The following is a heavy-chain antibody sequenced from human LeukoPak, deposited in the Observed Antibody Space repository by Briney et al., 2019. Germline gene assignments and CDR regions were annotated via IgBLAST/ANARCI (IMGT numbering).Heavy chain of an antibody. CDR1: GGSISSYY. V-gene: IGHV4-59*01. D-gene: IGHD1-14*01. CDR2: IYYSGNT. Sequence: SETLSLTCTVSGGSISSYYWSWIRQPPGKGLEWIGYIYYSGNTNYNPSLKSRVTISVDTSKNQFSLNLSSVTAADTAVYYCARAPGGNPTTHYFDSWGQGTLVTVSS. CDR3: ARAPGGNPTTHYFDS. J-gene: IGHJ4*02.